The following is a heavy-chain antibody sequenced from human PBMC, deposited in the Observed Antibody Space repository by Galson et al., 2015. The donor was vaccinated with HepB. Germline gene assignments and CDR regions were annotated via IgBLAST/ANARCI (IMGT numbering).Heavy chain of an antibody. J-gene: IGHJ6*02. CDR2: ISYDGSNK. D-gene: IGHD2-2*01. Sequence: SLRLSCAASGFTFSSYAMHWVRQAPGKGLEWVAVISYDGSNKYYADSVKGRFTISRDNSKNTLYLQMNSLRAEDTAVYYCARDKIVVVPAAMLSYYYYGMDVWGQGTTVTVSS. V-gene: IGHV3-30*04. CDR1: GFTFSSYA. CDR3: ARDKIVVVPAAMLSYYYYGMDV.